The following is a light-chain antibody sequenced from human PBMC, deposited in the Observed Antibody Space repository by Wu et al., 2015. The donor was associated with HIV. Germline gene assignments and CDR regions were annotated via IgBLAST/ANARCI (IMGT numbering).Light chain of an antibody. Sequence: EIVLTQSPATLSFSPGERATLSCRASRSVSGTVAWYQQKPGQAPRLLIYDASNRATGIPARFSGGGSVTDFTLTISSLEPEDSAIYYCQQRTNWPLISFGPGTRLEIK. CDR3: QQRTNWPLIS. CDR1: RSVSGT. CDR2: DAS. V-gene: IGKV3-11*01. J-gene: IGKJ5*01.